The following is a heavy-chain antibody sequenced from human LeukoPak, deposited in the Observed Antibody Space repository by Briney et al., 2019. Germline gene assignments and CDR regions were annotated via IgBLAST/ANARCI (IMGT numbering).Heavy chain of an antibody. J-gene: IGHJ4*02. V-gene: IGHV3-21*04. D-gene: IGHD3-22*01. Sequence: GGTLRLSCAASGFTFSSYSMNWVRQAPGKGLEWVSSISGSNSYIYYADSMKGRFTISRDNAKNSLYLQMNSLRPEDTALSYCARCRHSYDSSGFPHYWGQGTLVTVSS. CDR2: ISGSNSYI. CDR3: ARCRHSYDSSGFPHY. CDR1: GFTFSSYS.